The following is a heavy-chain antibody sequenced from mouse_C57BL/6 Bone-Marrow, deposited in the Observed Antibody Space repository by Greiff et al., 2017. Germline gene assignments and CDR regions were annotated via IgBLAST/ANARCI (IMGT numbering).Heavy chain of an antibody. CDR2: IYPGSGST. V-gene: IGHV1-55*01. CDR1: GYTFTSYW. D-gene: IGHD2-5*01. CDR3: ARKRIVAD. Sequence: QVQLQQPGAELVKPGASVKMSCKASGYTFTSYWITWVKQRPGQGLEWIGDIYPGSGSTNYNEKFKGKATLTAEKSSSTAYMQLSSLTSEDSAVYFCARKRIVADWGQGTLVTVSA. J-gene: IGHJ3*01.